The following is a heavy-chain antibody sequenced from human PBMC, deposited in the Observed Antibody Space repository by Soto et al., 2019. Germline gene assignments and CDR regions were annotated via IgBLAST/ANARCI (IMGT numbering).Heavy chain of an antibody. CDR3: ARARLGYCSGGSCYSIHY. V-gene: IGHV1-69*13. D-gene: IGHD2-15*01. J-gene: IGHJ4*02. CDR2: IIPIFGTA. Sequence: GASVKVSCKASGGTFSSYAISWVRQAPGKGIEWMGGIIPIFGTANYAQKFQGRVTITADESTSAAYMELSSLRPEDTAVYYCARARLGYCSGGSCYSIHYWGQGTLVTVS. CDR1: GGTFSSYA.